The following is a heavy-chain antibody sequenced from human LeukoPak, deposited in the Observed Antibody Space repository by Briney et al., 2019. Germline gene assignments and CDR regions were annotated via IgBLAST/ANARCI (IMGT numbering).Heavy chain of an antibody. CDR2: ISGSDGNT. D-gene: IGHD4-11*01. J-gene: IGHJ6*03. CDR1: EFTFRSYG. CDR3: ARDSNAYGYYYMDV. Sequence: GGSLRLSCASSEFTFRSYGLSWVRQAPGKGLEWVSGISGSDGNTYYADSVKGRLTISRDNAENSLYLQMNSLRAEDTAVYYCARDSNAYGYYYMDVWGKGTTVTVSS. V-gene: IGHV3-23*01.